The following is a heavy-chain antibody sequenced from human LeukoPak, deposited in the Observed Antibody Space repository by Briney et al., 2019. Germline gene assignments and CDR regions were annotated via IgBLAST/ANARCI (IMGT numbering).Heavy chain of an antibody. D-gene: IGHD3-3*01. CDR3: ARGASGYDFWSGYWGAFDI. CDR2: IYYSGST. Sequence: PSETLSLTCTVSGGSISSYYWSWIRQPTGKGLEWIGYIYYSGSTNYNPSLKSRVTISVDTSKNQFSLKLSSVTAADTAVYYCARGASGYDFWSGYWGAFDIWGQGTMVTVSS. J-gene: IGHJ3*02. CDR1: GGSISSYY. V-gene: IGHV4-59*01.